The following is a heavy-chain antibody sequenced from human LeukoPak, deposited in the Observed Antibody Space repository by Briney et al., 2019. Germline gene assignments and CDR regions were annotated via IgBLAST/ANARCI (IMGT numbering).Heavy chain of an antibody. CDR2: ISYDGSNK. J-gene: IGHJ3*02. CDR1: GFTFSSYA. V-gene: IGHV3-30*04. D-gene: IGHD3-10*01. Sequence: PGGSLRLSCAASGFTFSSYAMHWVRQAPGKGLEWGAVISYDGSNKYYADSVKGRFTISRDNSKNTLYLQMNSLRAEDTAVYYCASIWFGEHDAFDIWGQGTMVTVSS. CDR3: ASIWFGEHDAFDI.